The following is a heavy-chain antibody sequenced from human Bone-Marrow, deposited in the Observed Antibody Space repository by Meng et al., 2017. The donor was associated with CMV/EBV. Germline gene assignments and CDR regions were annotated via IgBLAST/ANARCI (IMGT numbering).Heavy chain of an antibody. Sequence: SVTLSLTCTVSGGSVSSGSYYWSWIRQPPGKGLEWIGYIYYSGSTNYNPSLKIRVTISVDTSKNQFSLKLSSVTAADTAVYYCARDTLLYYYGMDVWGQGTTVTVSS. J-gene: IGHJ6*02. CDR2: IYYSGST. CDR1: GGSVSSGSYY. V-gene: IGHV4-61*01. CDR3: ARDTLLYYYGMDV.